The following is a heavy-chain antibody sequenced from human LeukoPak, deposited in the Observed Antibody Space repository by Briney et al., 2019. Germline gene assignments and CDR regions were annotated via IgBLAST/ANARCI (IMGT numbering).Heavy chain of an antibody. CDR3: AREAHYDHVWGSYRYFVGTAFDI. CDR2: IYTSGST. CDR1: GYSISSGYY. J-gene: IGHJ3*02. Sequence: SETLSLTCTVPGYSISSGYYWGWIRQPPGKGLEWIGRIYTSGSTNYNPSLKSRVTISVDTSKNQFSLKLSSVTAADTAVYYCAREAHYDHVWGSYRYFVGTAFDIWGQGTTVTVSS. D-gene: IGHD3-16*02. V-gene: IGHV4-38-2*02.